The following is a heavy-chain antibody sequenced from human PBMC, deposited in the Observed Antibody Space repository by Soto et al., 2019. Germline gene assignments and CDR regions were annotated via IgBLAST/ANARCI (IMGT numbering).Heavy chain of an antibody. CDR3: AALPVAGRDVDY. CDR2: ISSSSGTK. Sequence: DVQLVESGGGSVQPGGSLSLSCVASGFTFGSYSMNWVRQAPGKGLEWVSYISSSSGTKYYADSVEGRFTISRDNAKNSLHLKMNNLRAEDTAIYSGAALPVAGRDVDYWGQGTLVTVSS. CDR1: GFTFGSYS. V-gene: IGHV3-48*01. D-gene: IGHD6-19*01. J-gene: IGHJ4*02.